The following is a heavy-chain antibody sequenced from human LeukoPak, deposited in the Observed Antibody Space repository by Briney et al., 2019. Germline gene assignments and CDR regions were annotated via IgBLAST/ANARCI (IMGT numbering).Heavy chain of an antibody. D-gene: IGHD2-15*01. CDR1: GFTFSSYG. CDR2: ISYDGSNK. V-gene: IGHV3-30*18. CDR3: AKVVSSGGTCYSPGTL. Sequence: GGSLRLSCAASGFTFSSYGMHWVRQAPGKGLEWVAVISYDGSNKYYADSVKGRFTISRDNSKNTLYLQMNSLRAEDTAIYYCAKVVSSGGTCYSPGTLWGQGSLVTVSS. J-gene: IGHJ4*02.